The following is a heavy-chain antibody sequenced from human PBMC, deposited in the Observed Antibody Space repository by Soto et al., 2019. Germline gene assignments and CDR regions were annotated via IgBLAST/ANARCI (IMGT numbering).Heavy chain of an antibody. CDR2: IYYSGST. Sequence: QLQLQESGPGLVKPSETLSLTCTVSGGSISSSSYYWGWIRQPPGKGLEWIGSIYYSGSTYYNPSLKSRVTISVETSKNQFSLKLSSVTAADTAVYYCARHGGSYYDILTGYSPDYYYYGMDVWGQGTTVTVSS. V-gene: IGHV4-39*01. CDR1: GGSISSSSYY. J-gene: IGHJ6*02. D-gene: IGHD3-9*01. CDR3: ARHGGSYYDILTGYSPDYYYYGMDV.